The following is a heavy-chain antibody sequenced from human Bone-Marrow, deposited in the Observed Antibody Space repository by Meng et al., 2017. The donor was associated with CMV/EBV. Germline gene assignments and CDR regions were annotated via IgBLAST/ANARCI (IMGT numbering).Heavy chain of an antibody. D-gene: IGHD2-2*01. V-gene: IGHV3-30*19. CDR1: GFTFSSYG. CDR3: ARDRNIVVGYGMDV. Sequence: GESLKISCAASGFTFSSYGMHWVRQAPGKGLEWVAVISYDGSNKYYADSVKGRFTISRDNSKNTLYLQMNSLRAEDTAVYYCARDRNIVVGYGMDVWGQGTTVTVSS. CDR2: ISYDGSNK. J-gene: IGHJ6*02.